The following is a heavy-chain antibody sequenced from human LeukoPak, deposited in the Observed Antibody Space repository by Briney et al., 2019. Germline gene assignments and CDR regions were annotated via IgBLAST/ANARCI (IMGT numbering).Heavy chain of an antibody. V-gene: IGHV3-48*04. J-gene: IGHJ4*02. D-gene: IGHD3-22*01. CDR2: ISSSSSTI. Sequence: GGSLRLSCAASGFTFSGYSMNWVRQAPGKGLEGVSYISSSSSTIYYADSVKGRFTISRDNAKNSLYLQMNSLRAEDTAVYYCARDMRMESYYYDSSGQDWGQGTLVTVSS. CDR3: ARDMRMESYYYDSSGQD. CDR1: GFTFSGYS.